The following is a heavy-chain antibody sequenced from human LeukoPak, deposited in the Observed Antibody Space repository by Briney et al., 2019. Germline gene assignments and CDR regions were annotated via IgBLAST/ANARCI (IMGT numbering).Heavy chain of an antibody. CDR2: IYYSGST. CDR1: GGSISSYY. J-gene: IGHJ3*02. CDR3: ARANIAAAGTGAFDI. Sequence: SETLSLTCTVSGGSISSYYWSWIRRPPGKGLEWIGYIYYSGSTNYNPSLKSRVTISVDTSKNQFSLKLSSVTAADTAVYYCARANIAAAGTGAFDIWGQGTMVTVSS. D-gene: IGHD6-13*01. V-gene: IGHV4-59*01.